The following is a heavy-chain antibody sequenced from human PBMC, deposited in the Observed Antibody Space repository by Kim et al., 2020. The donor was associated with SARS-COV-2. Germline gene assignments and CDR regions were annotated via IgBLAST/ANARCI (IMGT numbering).Heavy chain of an antibody. CDR3: ARSSPWKFYSGRRTTTPPKGDFDY. V-gene: IGHV4-59*01. CDR1: GGSISSYY. Sequence: SETLSLTCTVSGGSISSYYWSWIRQPPGKGLEWIGYIYYSGSTNYNPSLKSRVTISVDTSKNQFSLKLSSVTAADTAVYYCARSSPWKFYSGRRTTTPPKGDFDYWGQGTLVTVSS. D-gene: IGHD1-26*01. J-gene: IGHJ4*02. CDR2: IYYSGST.